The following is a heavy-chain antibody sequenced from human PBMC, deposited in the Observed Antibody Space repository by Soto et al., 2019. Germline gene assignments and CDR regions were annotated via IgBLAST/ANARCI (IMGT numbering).Heavy chain of an antibody. Sequence: EVLLLESGGALVQPGGSLRLSCAASGFTFSTYAIIWARQAPGKGLEWVSVISGSGDKTYYADSVKGRFTISRDNSKNTVFLQMNSLKVEDTAVYYCAKGGWGTVLDYWGQGTLVTVSS. D-gene: IGHD1-7*01. CDR2: ISGSGDKT. CDR1: GFTFSTYA. J-gene: IGHJ4*02. CDR3: AKGGWGTVLDY. V-gene: IGHV3-23*01.